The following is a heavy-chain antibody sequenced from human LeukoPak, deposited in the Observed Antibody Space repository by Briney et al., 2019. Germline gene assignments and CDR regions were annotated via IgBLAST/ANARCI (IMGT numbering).Heavy chain of an antibody. CDR3: ARGIAARNWFDP. V-gene: IGHV4-34*01. CDR2: INHSGST. CDR1: GGSFSGYY. J-gene: IGHJ5*02. D-gene: IGHD6-13*01. Sequence: PSETLSPTCAVYGGSFSGYYWSWIRQPPGKGLEWIGEINHSGSTNYNPSLKSRVTISVDTSKNQFSLKLSSVTAADTAVYYCARGIAARNWFDPWGQGTLVTVSS.